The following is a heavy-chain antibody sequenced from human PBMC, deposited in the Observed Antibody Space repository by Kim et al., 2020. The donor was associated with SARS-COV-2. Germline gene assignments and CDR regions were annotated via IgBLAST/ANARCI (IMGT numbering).Heavy chain of an antibody. Sequence: GGSRRLSCAASGFTFSSCSMSWVRQAPGKGLEWVSAISGNGANTYYADSVKGRFTISRDNSKNTLYLQMNSLRVGDTAVYYCAKGISKSIYYYYGMDVWGQGTTVTVSS. CDR1: GFTFSSCS. J-gene: IGHJ6*02. CDR3: AKGISKSIYYYYGMDV. D-gene: IGHD2-2*01. CDR2: ISGNGANT. V-gene: IGHV3-23*01.